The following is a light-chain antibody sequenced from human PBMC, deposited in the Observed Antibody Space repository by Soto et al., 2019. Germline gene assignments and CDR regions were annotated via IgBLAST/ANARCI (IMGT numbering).Light chain of an antibody. CDR3: QQYATSPTT. Sequence: ENVFTQSPGTLSLSPGARATLSCRASQSVSSSYLAWYQHKPGQAPRFLIYGASTRATGIPDRFSGSGSGTDFTLTISRLEPEDFAVYYCQQYATSPTTFGQGTKVDI. CDR1: QSVSSSY. CDR2: GAS. J-gene: IGKJ1*01. V-gene: IGKV3-20*01.